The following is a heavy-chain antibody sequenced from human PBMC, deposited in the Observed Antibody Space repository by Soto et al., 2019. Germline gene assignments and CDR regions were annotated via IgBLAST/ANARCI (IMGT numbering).Heavy chain of an antibody. J-gene: IGHJ4*02. D-gene: IGHD3-22*01. CDR1: GYTFTGYY. CDR2: INPNSGGT. Sequence: ASVKVSCKASGYTFTGYYMHWVRQAPGQGLEWMGWINPNSGGTNYAQKFQGWVTMTRDTSISTAYMELSRLRSDDTAVYYCARSPLETHYYDSRGLIAYWGQGTLVTVSS. V-gene: IGHV1-2*04. CDR3: ARSPLETHYYDSRGLIAY.